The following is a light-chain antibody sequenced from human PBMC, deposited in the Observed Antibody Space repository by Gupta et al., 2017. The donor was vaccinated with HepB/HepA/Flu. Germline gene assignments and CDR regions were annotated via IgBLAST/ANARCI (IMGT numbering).Light chain of an antibody. V-gene: IGLV3-19*01. J-gene: IGLJ1*01. CDR3: NSRDSSGDHLV. CDR1: SLSRYY. Sequence: SSALTQDPTVSVALGQTITITCQGDSLSRYYATWYQQKPGQAPVLVVYGKNNRPSGIPDRFSGSRSGSTASLTITGAQAEDEADYHCNSRDSSGDHLVFGAGTKVTVL. CDR2: GKN.